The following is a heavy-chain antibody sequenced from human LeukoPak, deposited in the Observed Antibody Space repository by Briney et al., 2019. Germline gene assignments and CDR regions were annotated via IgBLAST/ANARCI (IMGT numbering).Heavy chain of an antibody. Sequence: SETLSLTCAVYGGSFSGYYWGWIRQPAGKGLEWIGRIYTSGSTNYNPSLKSRVTMSVDTSKNQFSLKLSSVTAADTAVYYCARDQGSGSYPYYYYYMDVWGKGTTVTVSS. D-gene: IGHD1-26*01. J-gene: IGHJ6*03. CDR2: IYTSGST. CDR1: GGSFSGYY. V-gene: IGHV4-4*07. CDR3: ARDQGSGSYPYYYYYMDV.